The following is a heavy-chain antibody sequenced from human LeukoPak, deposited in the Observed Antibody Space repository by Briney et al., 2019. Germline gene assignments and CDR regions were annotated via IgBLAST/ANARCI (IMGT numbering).Heavy chain of an antibody. D-gene: IGHD3-10*01. CDR2: ISGSGDST. V-gene: IGHV3-23*01. CDR3: AKNTYGSGSSLGAFDI. CDR1: GFTFSSYA. J-gene: IGHJ3*02. Sequence: PGGSLRLSCAASGFTFSSYAMSWVRQAPGKGLEWVSAISGSGDSTYYADSVKGRFTISRDNSKNTLYLQMNSLRAEDTAVYYCAKNTYGSGSSLGAFDIWGQGTMVTVSS.